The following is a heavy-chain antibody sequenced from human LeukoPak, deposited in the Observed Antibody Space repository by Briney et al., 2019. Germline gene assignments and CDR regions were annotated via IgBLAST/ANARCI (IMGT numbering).Heavy chain of an antibody. D-gene: IGHD6-19*01. Sequence: SETLSLTCTVSGGSISSYYWSWLRQPPGKGLEWIGYIYYSGSTNYNPSLKSRVTISVDTSKNQFSLKLSSVTAAGTAVYYCARATTNWYSSGLGYFDYWGQGTLVTVSS. J-gene: IGHJ4*02. CDR2: IYYSGST. CDR3: ARATTNWYSSGLGYFDY. V-gene: IGHV4-59*01. CDR1: GGSISSYY.